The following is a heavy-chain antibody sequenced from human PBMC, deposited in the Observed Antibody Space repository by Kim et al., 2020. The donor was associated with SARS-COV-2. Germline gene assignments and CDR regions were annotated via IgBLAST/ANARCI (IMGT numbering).Heavy chain of an antibody. CDR3: ARALSGTYLVDY. V-gene: IGHV3-21*01. D-gene: IGHD1-26*01. J-gene: IGHJ4*02. Sequence: SNADSLKGRFTISRDNSKKSLYLQMNSLTAEDTAVYFCARALSGTYLVDYWGQGALVTVSS.